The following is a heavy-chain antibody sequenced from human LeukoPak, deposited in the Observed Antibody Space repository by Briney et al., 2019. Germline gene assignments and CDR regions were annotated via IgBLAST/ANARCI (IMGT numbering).Heavy chain of an antibody. V-gene: IGHV3-21*01. D-gene: IGHD3-10*02. Sequence: GGSLRLSCEASGFTFSSYSMSWVRQAPGKGLEWVSSISSGTTYIYYADSVKGRFTISRDNAKNSLYLQMNSLRAEDTAVYYCAELGITMIGGVWGKGTTVTISS. J-gene: IGHJ6*04. CDR3: AELGITMIGGV. CDR2: ISSGTTYI. CDR1: GFTFSSYS.